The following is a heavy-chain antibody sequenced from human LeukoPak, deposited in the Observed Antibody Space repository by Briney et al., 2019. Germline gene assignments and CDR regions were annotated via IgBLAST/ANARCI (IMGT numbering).Heavy chain of an antibody. CDR1: GFTFSSYD. Sequence: GGSLRLSCAASGFTFSSYDMSWVRQAPGKGLEWVSAISGSGGSTYYADSVKGRFTISRDNSKSTLYLQMNSLRAEDTAVYYCASGFWRDYRLDYWGQGTLVTVSS. V-gene: IGHV3-23*01. CDR2: ISGSGGST. D-gene: IGHD3-3*01. CDR3: ASGFWRDYRLDY. J-gene: IGHJ4*02.